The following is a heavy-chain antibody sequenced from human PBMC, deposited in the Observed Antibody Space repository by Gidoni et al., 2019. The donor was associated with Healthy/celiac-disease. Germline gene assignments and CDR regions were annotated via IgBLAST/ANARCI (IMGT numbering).Heavy chain of an antibody. Sequence: EVQLVESGGGLVKPGGSLRLSCAASGFTFSNAWMSWVRQAPGKGLEWVGRIKSKTDGGTTDYAAPVKGRFTISRDDSKNTLYLQMNSLKTEDTAVYYCTTGPWFTSYDFWSGYYTDKDYWGQGTLVTVSS. CDR1: GFTFSNAW. V-gene: IGHV3-15*01. CDR2: IKSKTDGGTT. J-gene: IGHJ4*02. D-gene: IGHD3-3*01. CDR3: TTGPWFTSYDFWSGYYTDKDY.